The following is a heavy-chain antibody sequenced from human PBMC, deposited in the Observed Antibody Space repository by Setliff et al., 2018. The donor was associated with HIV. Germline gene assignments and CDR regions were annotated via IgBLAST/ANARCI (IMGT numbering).Heavy chain of an antibody. Sequence: SETLSLTCTVSGGSISSSYYYWGWIRQPPGKGLEWIGSMYYGGSTYYNPSLKSRVTISVDTSKNQFSLKLNSVTAADTAVYYCARDPYGSGSYHYYYGMDVWGQGTTVTVSS. CDR1: GGSISSSYYY. CDR3: ARDPYGSGSYHYYYGMDV. V-gene: IGHV4-39*07. CDR2: MYYGGST. J-gene: IGHJ6*02. D-gene: IGHD3-10*01.